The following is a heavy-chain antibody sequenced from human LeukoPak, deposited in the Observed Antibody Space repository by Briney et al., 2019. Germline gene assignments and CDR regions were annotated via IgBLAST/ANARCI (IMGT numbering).Heavy chain of an antibody. CDR3: AKLDTSGITTFDY. V-gene: IGHV3-23*01. CDR2: ISGSGADT. CDR1: GFTFSSYG. D-gene: IGHD1-1*01. Sequence: PGGSLRLSCAASGFTFSSYGMSWVRQAPGKGLEWVSGISGSGADTYYPDSVKGRFTISRDNSKNTLYLQMNSLRVEDTAVYYCAKLDTSGITTFDYWGQGTLVTVSS. J-gene: IGHJ4*02.